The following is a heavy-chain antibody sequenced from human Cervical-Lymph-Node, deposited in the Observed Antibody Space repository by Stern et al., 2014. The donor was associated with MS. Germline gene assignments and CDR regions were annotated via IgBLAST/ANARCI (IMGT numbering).Heavy chain of an antibody. D-gene: IGHD3-16*01. J-gene: IGHJ6*02. V-gene: IGHV3-7*01. CDR2: INRDGSEK. CDR3: VRDASRGGF. CDR1: GFSLSSQW. Sequence: EVQLVESGGGLVQPGGSLRLSCAAAGFSLSSQWMPWVRQAPGKGLEWVANINRDGSEKYYVDSVKGRFTISRDNAKNSLYLRMNSLTAEDTAVYYCVRDASRGGFWGQGTTVTVSS.